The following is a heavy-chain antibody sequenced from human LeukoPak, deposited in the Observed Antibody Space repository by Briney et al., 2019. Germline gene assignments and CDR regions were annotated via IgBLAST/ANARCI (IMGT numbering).Heavy chain of an antibody. J-gene: IGHJ6*03. CDR2: ISSSSSTI. CDR3: ARAFNHLQRYMDV. V-gene: IGHV3-48*01. Sequence: GGSLRLSCAASGFTFSSYSMNWVRQAPGKGLEWVSYISSSSSTIYYADSVKGRFTISRDNAKNSLYLQMNSLRAEDTAVYYCARAFNHLQRYMDVWGTGTTVTVSS. CDR1: GFTFSSYS. D-gene: IGHD4-11*01.